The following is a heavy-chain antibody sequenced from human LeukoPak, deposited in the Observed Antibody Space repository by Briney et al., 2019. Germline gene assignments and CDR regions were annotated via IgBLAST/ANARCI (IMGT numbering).Heavy chain of an antibody. V-gene: IGHV1-8*01. CDR2: MNPNSGNT. CDR1: GYTSTSYD. Sequence: ASVKVSCKASGYTSTSYDINWVRQATGQGLEWMGWMNPNSGNTGYAQKFQGRVTMTRNTSISTAYMELSSLRSEDTAVYYCARGLSRRGSIAARFYYYYMDVWGKGTTVTVSS. J-gene: IGHJ6*03. D-gene: IGHD6-6*01. CDR3: ARGLSRRGSIAARFYYYYMDV.